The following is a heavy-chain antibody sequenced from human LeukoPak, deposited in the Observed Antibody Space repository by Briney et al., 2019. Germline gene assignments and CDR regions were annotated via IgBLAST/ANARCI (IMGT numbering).Heavy chain of an antibody. J-gene: IGHJ4*02. CDR2: INPNSGNT. CDR1: GYTFTGYY. D-gene: IGHD3-9*01. Sequence: ASVKVSCKASGYTFTGYYMHWVRQAPGQGLEWMGWINPNSGNTGYAQKFQGRVTMTRNTSISTAYMELSSLRSEDTAVYYCARGIRYFDWLLYYWGQGTLVTVSS. CDR3: ARGIRYFDWLLYY. V-gene: IGHV1-8*02.